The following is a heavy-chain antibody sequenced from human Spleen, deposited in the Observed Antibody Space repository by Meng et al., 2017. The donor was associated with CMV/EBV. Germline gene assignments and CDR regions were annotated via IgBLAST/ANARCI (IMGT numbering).Heavy chain of an antibody. Sequence: FSTYAMHWVRQAPGKGLEWVAVLSYDGGHKYYADTVRGRFTISRDISRNTVYLQMNSLRAEDTAVYYCARDPTQYYFHSSGYFPDYWGQGTLVTVSS. J-gene: IGHJ4*02. V-gene: IGHV3-30*04. D-gene: IGHD3-22*01. CDR2: LSYDGGHK. CDR3: ARDPTQYYFHSSGYFPDY. CDR1: FSTYA.